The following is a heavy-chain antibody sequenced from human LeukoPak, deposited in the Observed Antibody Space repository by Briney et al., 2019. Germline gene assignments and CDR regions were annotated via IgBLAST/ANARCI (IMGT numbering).Heavy chain of an antibody. V-gene: IGHV1-69*06. CDR1: GGTFSSYA. CDR3: ARGGPGGSWYPKPYYFDY. J-gene: IGHJ4*02. D-gene: IGHD6-13*01. Sequence: GASVKVSCKASGGTFSSYAISWVRQAPGQGLEWMGGIIPIFGTANYAQKFQGRVTITADKSTSTAYMELSSLRSVDTAVYYCARGGPGGSWYPKPYYFDYWGQGTLVTVSS. CDR2: IIPIFGTA.